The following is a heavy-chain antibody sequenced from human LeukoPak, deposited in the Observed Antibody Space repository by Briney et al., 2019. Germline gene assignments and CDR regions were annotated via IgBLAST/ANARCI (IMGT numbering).Heavy chain of an antibody. D-gene: IGHD3-22*01. V-gene: IGHV1-46*01. CDR2: INPSGGST. CDR3: ARDCSGRDSSGYQDGFDY. J-gene: IGHJ4*02. CDR1: GYTFTSYY. Sequence: ASVKVSCKASGYTFTSYYMHWVRQAPGQGLEWMGIINPSGGSTSYAQKFQSRVTMTRDTSTSTVYMELSSLRSEDTAVYYCARDCSGRDSSGYQDGFDYWGQGTLVTVSS.